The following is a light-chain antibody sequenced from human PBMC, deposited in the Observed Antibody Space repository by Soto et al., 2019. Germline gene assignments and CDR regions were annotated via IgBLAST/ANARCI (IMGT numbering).Light chain of an antibody. CDR1: SSDVGGSNF. CDR2: DVA. CDR3: VSSTSSTTYV. Sequence: QSALTQPASVSESPGQSITISCTGTSSDVGGSNFVSWYQQHPGKPPKLIIYDVANRPSGVSTRFSGSKSGSMASLIISRLQTEDEDEYSCVSSTSSTTYVFGTGTKLTVL. J-gene: IGLJ1*01. V-gene: IGLV2-14*03.